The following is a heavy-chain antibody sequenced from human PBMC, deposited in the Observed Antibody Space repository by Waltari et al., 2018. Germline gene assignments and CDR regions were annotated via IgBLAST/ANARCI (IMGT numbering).Heavy chain of an antibody. Sequence: EVQLVETGGGLIQPGGSLRLSCAASGLTVSSTYMRWVRPAPGKGLEWVSVIYSGGSTYYADSVKGRFTISRDNSTNTLYLQMNSLRADDTAVYYCAIDRALYCGGDCFSDWGQGTLVTVSS. V-gene: IGHV3-53*02. J-gene: IGHJ4*02. CDR3: AIDRALYCGGDCFSD. CDR1: GLTVSSTY. D-gene: IGHD2-21*01. CDR2: IYSGGST.